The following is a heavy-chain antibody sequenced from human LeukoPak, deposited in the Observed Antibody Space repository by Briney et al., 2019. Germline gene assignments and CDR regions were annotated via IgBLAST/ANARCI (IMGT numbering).Heavy chain of an antibody. CDR3: ARSRYGSRWYFFDH. CDR1: GFTFSSYA. V-gene: IGHV3-48*02. J-gene: IGHJ4*02. Sequence: PGGSLRLSCAASGFTFSSYAMSWVRQAPGKGLEWVSHISSSSSSIYYADSVKGRFSISRDNAKNSLYLQMNSLRDEDTAVYYCARSRYGSRWYFFDHWGQGTLVTVSS. D-gene: IGHD6-13*01. CDR2: ISSSSSSI.